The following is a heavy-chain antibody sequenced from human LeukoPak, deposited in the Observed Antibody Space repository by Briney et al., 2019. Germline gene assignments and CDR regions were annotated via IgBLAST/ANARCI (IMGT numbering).Heavy chain of an antibody. Sequence: PGGSLRLSCAASGFTFSSYAMSWVRQAPGKGLEWVSAISGSGGSTYYADSVKGRFTISRDNSKNTLYLQMNSLRAEDTAVYYCAKATLRTTVVKGVLDYWGQGTLVTVSS. CDR1: GFTFSSYA. CDR2: ISGSGGST. CDR3: AKATLRTTVVKGVLDY. V-gene: IGHV3-23*01. J-gene: IGHJ4*02. D-gene: IGHD4-23*01.